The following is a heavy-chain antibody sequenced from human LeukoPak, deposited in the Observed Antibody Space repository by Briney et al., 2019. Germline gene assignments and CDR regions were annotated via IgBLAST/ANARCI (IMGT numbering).Heavy chain of an antibody. CDR1: GGSISSYY. CDR2: IYTSGST. Sequence: SETLSLTCTVSGGSISSYYWSWIRQPAGKGLEWIGRIYTSGSTNYNPSLKSRVTISVDTSKNQFSLKLSSVTAADTAVYYCARQTAAMMIVVVPNWFDPWGQGTLVTVSS. J-gene: IGHJ5*02. CDR3: ARQTAAMMIVVVPNWFDP. V-gene: IGHV4-4*07. D-gene: IGHD3-22*01.